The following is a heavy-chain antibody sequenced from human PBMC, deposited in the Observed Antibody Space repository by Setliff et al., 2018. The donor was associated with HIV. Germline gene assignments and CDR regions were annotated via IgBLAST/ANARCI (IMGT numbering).Heavy chain of an antibody. D-gene: IGHD3-22*01. J-gene: IGHJ4*02. CDR1: GFTFSTHA. CDR3: AKDQGYDSSGEMKFYFDY. V-gene: IGHV3-23*01. Sequence: GGSLRLSCAASGFTFSTHAMSWVRQAPGKGLEGVSAISGSGGSTYYADSVKGRFTISRDNSKNTLYLQMNSLRDEDTAIYYCAKDQGYDSSGEMKFYFDYWGQGTQVTVSS. CDR2: ISGSGGST.